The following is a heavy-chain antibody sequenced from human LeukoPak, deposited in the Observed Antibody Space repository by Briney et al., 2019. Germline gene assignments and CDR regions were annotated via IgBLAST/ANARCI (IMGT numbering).Heavy chain of an antibody. D-gene: IGHD5-18*01. CDR3: ARGYSHDREGAFDI. J-gene: IGHJ3*02. CDR2: INTNTGNP. CDR1: GYTFTSYA. Sequence: ASVKVSCKASGYTFTSYAMNWVRQAPGQGLEWMGWINTNTGNPTYAQGSTGRFVFSLDTSVSTAYLQISTLEAEDTAVYYCARGYSHDREGAFDIWGQGTMVTVSS. V-gene: IGHV7-4-1*02.